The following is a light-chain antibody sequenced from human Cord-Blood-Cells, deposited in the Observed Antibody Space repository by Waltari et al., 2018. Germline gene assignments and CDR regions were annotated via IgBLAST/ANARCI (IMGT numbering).Light chain of an antibody. CDR1: QSISSY. CDR3: QQSYSTPLT. J-gene: IGKJ4*01. Sequence: DIQMTQSPSSLSASVGDRVTITCRESQSISSYLNWYQQKPGKAPKLLIYAASSLQSGVPSRFSCSGSGTDFTLTISSLQPEDFATYYWQQSYSTPLTFGGGTKVEIK. V-gene: IGKV1-39*01. CDR2: AAS.